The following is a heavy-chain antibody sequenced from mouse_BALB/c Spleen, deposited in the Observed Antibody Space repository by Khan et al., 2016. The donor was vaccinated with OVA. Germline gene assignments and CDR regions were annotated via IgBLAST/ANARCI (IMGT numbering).Heavy chain of an antibody. CDR2: ITYSGNI. CDR1: GDSITSGF. V-gene: IGHV3-8*02. Sequence: VQLKESGPSLVKPSQTLSLTCSVTGDSITSGFWNWIRKFPGNKFEYLGYITYSGNIYYNQSLKSRISITRDTSKSQYYLQLNSVTTEDTATYYCARSYGSWAMDYWGQGTSVTVSS. J-gene: IGHJ4*01. D-gene: IGHD1-1*01. CDR3: ARSYGSWAMDY.